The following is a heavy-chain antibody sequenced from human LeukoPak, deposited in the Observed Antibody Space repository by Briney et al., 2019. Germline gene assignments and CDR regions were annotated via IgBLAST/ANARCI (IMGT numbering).Heavy chain of an antibody. CDR1: GYTLTELS. CDR3: ATDKCIAVAGTNYYYGMDV. D-gene: IGHD6-19*01. V-gene: IGHV1-24*01. J-gene: IGHJ6*02. Sequence: ASVKVSCKVSGYTLTELSMHWVRQAPGKGLEWMGGFDPEDGETIYAQKFQGRVTMTEDTSTDTAYMELSSLRSEDTAVYYCATDKCIAVAGTNYYYGMDVWGQGTTVTVSS. CDR2: FDPEDGET.